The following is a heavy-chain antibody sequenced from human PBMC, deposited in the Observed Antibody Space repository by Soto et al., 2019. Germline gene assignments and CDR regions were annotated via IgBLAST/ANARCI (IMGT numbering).Heavy chain of an antibody. J-gene: IGHJ6*02. D-gene: IGHD3-3*01. Sequence: SETLSLTCTVSGGSISSSSYYWGWIRQPPGKGLEWIGSIYYSGSTYYNPSLKSRVTISVDTSKNQFSLKLSSVTAADTAVYYCAGGYYDFWSGINYYYYGMDVWGQGTTVTVSS. CDR1: GGSISSSSYY. CDR3: AGGYYDFWSGINYYYYGMDV. V-gene: IGHV4-39*01. CDR2: IYYSGST.